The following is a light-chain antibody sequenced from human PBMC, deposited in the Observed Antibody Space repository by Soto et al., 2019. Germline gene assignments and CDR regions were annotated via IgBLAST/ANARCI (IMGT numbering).Light chain of an antibody. CDR1: NSDVGGYNH. V-gene: IGLV2-14*03. CDR2: DVA. Sequence: QSALTEPASVSGSPGQSITISCTGTNSDVGGYNHVSWYQQQPGKAPKLIIYDVANRPSGISNRFSGSKSGNTASLTISGLQAEDEADYYCSSYRSSYAFSLFGSGTKLTVL. J-gene: IGLJ1*01. CDR3: SSYRSSYAFSL.